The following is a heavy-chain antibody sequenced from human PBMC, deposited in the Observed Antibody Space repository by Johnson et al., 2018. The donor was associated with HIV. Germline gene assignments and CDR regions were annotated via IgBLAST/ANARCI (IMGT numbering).Heavy chain of an antibody. V-gene: IGHV3-23*04. CDR3: ARVPRKGVTPDAFDM. CDR2: ISGGGGST. D-gene: IGHD2-21*02. J-gene: IGHJ3*02. Sequence: VHLVESGGGLVQPGGSLRLSCAASGFTFSSYWMSWVRQAPGKGLEWVSAISGGGGSTFYGDSVKGRFTVSRDNSKDTLYLQMNSLRAEDTALYYCARVPRKGVTPDAFDMWGQGTMVTVSS. CDR1: GFTFSSYW.